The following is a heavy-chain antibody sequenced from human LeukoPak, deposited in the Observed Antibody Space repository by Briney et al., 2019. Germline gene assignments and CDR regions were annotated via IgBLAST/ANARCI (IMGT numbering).Heavy chain of an antibody. CDR1: GGSISSYY. V-gene: IGHV4-4*07. CDR3: ACTGGVVVPAAAAEYFQH. CDR2: IYTSGST. J-gene: IGHJ1*01. D-gene: IGHD2-2*01. Sequence: PSETLSLTCTVSGGSISSYYWSWIRQPAGKGLEWIGRIYTSGSTNYNPSLKSRVTMSVDTSKNQFSLKLSSVTAADTAVYYCACTGGVVVPAAAAEYFQHWGQGTLVTVSS.